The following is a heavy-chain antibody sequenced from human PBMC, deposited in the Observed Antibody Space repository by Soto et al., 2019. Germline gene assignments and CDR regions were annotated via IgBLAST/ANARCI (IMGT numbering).Heavy chain of an antibody. V-gene: IGHV3-30-3*01. CDR2: ILSDGSKQ. Sequence: QVQLVESGGGVVQPGRSLILSCAASRFTFSYYAMHCIRQAPGKGLEWMAVILSDGSKQYYAESVKGRFTISRDNSKSTLYRQMNSLRVEDTAVYYCVSTIAVDGHDAFDMWGQGTMVTVSS. CDR1: RFTFSYYA. D-gene: IGHD6-19*01. J-gene: IGHJ3*02. CDR3: VSTIAVDGHDAFDM.